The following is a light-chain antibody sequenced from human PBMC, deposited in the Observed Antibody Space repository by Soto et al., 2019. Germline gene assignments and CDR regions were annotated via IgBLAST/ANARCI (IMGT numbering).Light chain of an antibody. Sequence: QSVLTQPRSVSGSPGQSVTISCTGTSSDVGNYDYVSWYQQHPGMAPQLIIYDIAKRPSGVPDRFSGSKFGNTASLTISGLQAEDEADYYCCSYAGSYSWVFGGWTKVTVL. V-gene: IGLV2-11*01. J-gene: IGLJ3*02. CDR1: SSDVGNYDY. CDR2: DIA. CDR3: CSYAGSYSWV.